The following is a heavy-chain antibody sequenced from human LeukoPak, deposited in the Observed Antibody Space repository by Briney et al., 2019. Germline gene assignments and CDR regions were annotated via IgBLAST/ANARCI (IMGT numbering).Heavy chain of an antibody. CDR2: IYSDGTI. J-gene: IGHJ4*02. CDR1: GFTVSSNY. V-gene: IGHV3-66*01. D-gene: IGHD3-16*01. Sequence: GGSLRLSCAASGFTVSSNYMSWVRQVPGKGLEWVSVIYSDGTISYADSVKGRFTISRDNSENTLYLQMNSLTVEDTAVYYCAREVGGGASGQWGQGTLVTVSS. CDR3: AREVGGGASGQ.